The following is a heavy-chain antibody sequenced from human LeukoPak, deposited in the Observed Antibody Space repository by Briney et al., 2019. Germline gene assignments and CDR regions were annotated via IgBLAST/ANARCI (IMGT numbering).Heavy chain of an antibody. Sequence: GGSLLLSCAASGFTFSSYTMHGVRRAPGKGLEGVAVISYDGSNKYYADSVKGRFTISRDNSKNTLYLQMNSLRAEDTAVYYCARGGYSSGWYVFDYWGQGTLVTVSS. D-gene: IGHD6-19*01. CDR2: ISYDGSNK. CDR3: ARGGYSSGWYVFDY. V-gene: IGHV3-30*04. J-gene: IGHJ4*02. CDR1: GFTFSSYT.